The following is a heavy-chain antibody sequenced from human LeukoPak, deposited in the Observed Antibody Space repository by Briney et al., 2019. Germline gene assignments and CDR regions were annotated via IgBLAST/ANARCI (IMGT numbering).Heavy chain of an antibody. J-gene: IGHJ4*02. D-gene: IGHD5-18*01. V-gene: IGHV1-2*02. Sequence: ASVKASFKASGYTFTAYYMHWVRQAPGQGLEWMGWINPHSGGTNYAQKFQGRVTMTRDTSISTAYMELSRLSSDDTAVYYCARVGRGYSYGFFDYWGQGALVTVSS. CDR2: INPHSGGT. CDR1: GYTFTAYY. CDR3: ARVGRGYSYGFFDY.